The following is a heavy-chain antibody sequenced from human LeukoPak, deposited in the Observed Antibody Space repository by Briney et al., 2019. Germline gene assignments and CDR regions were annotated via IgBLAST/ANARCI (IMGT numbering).Heavy chain of an antibody. CDR1: GFTFSSYG. CDR3: AKEKRKLNLWSGSQLSYYYGMDV. CDR2: ISYDGSNK. V-gene: IGHV3-30*18. Sequence: PGGSLRLSCAASGFTFSSYGMHWVRQAPGKGLEWVAVISYDGSNKYYADSVKGRFTISRDISKNTLYLQMNSLRAEDTAVYYCAKEKRKLNLWSGSQLSYYYGMDVWGQGTTVTVSS. D-gene: IGHD3-3*01. J-gene: IGHJ6*02.